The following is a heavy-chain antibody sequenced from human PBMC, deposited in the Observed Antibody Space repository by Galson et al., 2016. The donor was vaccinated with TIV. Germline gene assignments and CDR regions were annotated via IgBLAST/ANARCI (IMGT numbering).Heavy chain of an antibody. CDR2: IYWDGDK. CDR1: GLSLATNEMG. V-gene: IGHV2-5*02. D-gene: IGHD2-2*01. CDR3: ARRRSVASAVLDAFDI. J-gene: IGHJ3*02. Sequence: PALVKPTQTLTMTCDFSGLSLATNEMGVGWIRQSPGKALEWLAVIYWDGDKRYRPSLRSRLTVTKDTFNNQVVLNMTKMDPLDTGRYYCARRRSVASAVLDAFDIWGPGTVVTVSS.